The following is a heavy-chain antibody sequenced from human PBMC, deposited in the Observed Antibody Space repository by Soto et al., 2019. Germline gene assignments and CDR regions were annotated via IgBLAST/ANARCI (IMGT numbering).Heavy chain of an antibody. V-gene: IGHV3-30*04. J-gene: IGHJ4*02. Sequence: SLSLSCAASGFTFSNYTMHWVRQAPGKGLEWVALISYDEIDKYFADAVKGRFTISRDNSKNTLYLQMDSLRAEDTAVYYCAGRSGSSDYWGRGTLVAVCS. D-gene: IGHD3-10*01. CDR2: ISYDEIDK. CDR1: GFTFSNYT. CDR3: AGRSGSSDY.